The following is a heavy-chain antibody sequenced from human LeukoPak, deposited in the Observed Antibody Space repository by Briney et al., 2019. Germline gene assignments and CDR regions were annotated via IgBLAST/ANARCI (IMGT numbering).Heavy chain of an antibody. CDR2: ISWNSGSI. J-gene: IGHJ3*02. CDR3: ARGSGYYDILTANDAFDI. D-gene: IGHD3-9*01. CDR1: GFTFSSYG. V-gene: IGHV3-9*01. Sequence: GGSLRLSCAASGFTFSSYGMHWVRQAPGKGLEWVSGISWNSGSIGYADSVKGRFTISRDNAKNSLYLQMNGLRAEDTAVYYCARGSGYYDILTANDAFDIWGQGTMDTVSS.